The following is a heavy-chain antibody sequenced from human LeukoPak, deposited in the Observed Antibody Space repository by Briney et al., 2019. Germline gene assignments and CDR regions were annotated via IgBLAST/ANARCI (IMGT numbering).Heavy chain of an antibody. V-gene: IGHV1-2*02. CDR3: ARLSAAIPANY. CDR2: INPNSGGT. J-gene: IGHJ4*02. D-gene: IGHD2-2*02. Sequence: SLTVSCKASGYSCTGYEMNWVRQAPGQGLEWMGWINPNSGGTNYAQKFQGRVTMTRDTSISTAYMELSRLRSDDTAVYYCARLSAAIPANYWGQGTLVTVSS. CDR1: GYSCTGYE.